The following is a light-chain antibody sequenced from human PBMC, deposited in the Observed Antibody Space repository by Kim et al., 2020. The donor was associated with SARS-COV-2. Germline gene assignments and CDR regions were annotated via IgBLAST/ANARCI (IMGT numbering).Light chain of an antibody. CDR2: GAS. CDR3: QQYGSSFT. Sequence: SSPGESATLSCRASQSVSSSYLAWYQQKPGQAPRLLIYGASSRATGIPDRFSGSGSGTDFTLTISRLEPEDFAVYYCQQYGSSFTFGPGTKVDIK. CDR1: QSVSSSY. V-gene: IGKV3-20*01. J-gene: IGKJ3*01.